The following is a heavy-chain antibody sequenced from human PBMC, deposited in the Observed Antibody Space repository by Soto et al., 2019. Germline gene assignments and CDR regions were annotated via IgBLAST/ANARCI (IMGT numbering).Heavy chain of an antibody. CDR2: SHHSGST. CDR1: GGAISSGAYS. J-gene: IGHJ3*02. CDR3: ARDRVVSPLRGAFDI. D-gene: IGHD2-15*01. V-gene: IGHV4-30-2*01. Sequence: SETLSRTCAVSGGAISSGAYSWSWLRQPPGKGLEWIGNSHHSGSTYYNRYIYQIGSTYYNSSLKSQVTIPVDTSKNQFSLKPRPASAAETAVYFCARDRVVSPLRGAFDIWGQGTKVTVSS.